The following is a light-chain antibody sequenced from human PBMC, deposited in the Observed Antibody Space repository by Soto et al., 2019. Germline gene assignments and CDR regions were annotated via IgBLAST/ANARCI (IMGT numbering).Light chain of an antibody. J-gene: IGKJ2*01. CDR1: QSVLYSSNNKNY. CDR3: QQYYSTPYT. V-gene: IGKV4-1*01. Sequence: DIVMTQSPDSLAVSLGERATINCKSSQSVLYSSNNKNYLAWYQQKPGQPPKLPIYWASTRESGVPDRFSGSGSGTDFTLTISSLQAEYVAVYYCQQYYSTPYTFGQGTKLEIK. CDR2: WAS.